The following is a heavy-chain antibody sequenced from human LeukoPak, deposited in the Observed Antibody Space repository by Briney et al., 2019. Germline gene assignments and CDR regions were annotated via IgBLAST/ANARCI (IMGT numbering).Heavy chain of an antibody. CDR2: IYYSGTP. J-gene: IGHJ4*02. V-gene: IGHV4-39*01. CDR3: AKTTQQLFDF. Sequence: SETLSLTCTVSGESIRSSSHYWGWIRQPPGKGLEWIANIYYSGTPYYNPSLKSQVTISVDTSKNQFSLKLRSVTATDTAVYFCAKTTQQLFDFWGQGTLVTVTS. CDR1: GESIRSSSHY. D-gene: IGHD6-13*01.